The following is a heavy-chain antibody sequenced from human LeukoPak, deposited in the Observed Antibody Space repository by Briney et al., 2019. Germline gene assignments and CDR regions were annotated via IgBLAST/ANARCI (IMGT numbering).Heavy chain of an antibody. J-gene: IGHJ6*03. CDR2: MYYSGTT. CDR1: GGSISISTYY. V-gene: IGHV4-39*01. D-gene: IGHD1-26*01. Sequence: SETLSLTCTLSGGSISISTYYWGWIRQPPGKGLEWIGSMYYSGTTYYNPSLKSRVTISVDTSKIQFSLKLSSVTAADTAVYYCARLPGWSPTSYYYYYMDVWGKGTTVTISS. CDR3: ARLPGWSPTSYYYYYMDV.